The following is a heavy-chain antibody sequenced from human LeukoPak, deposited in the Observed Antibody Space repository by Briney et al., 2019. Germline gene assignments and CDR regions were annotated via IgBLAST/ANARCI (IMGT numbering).Heavy chain of an antibody. D-gene: IGHD2-2*01. V-gene: IGHV3-64D*06. CDR2: ISSNGSST. CDR3: VKGYCSSTSCYVGHFDY. CDR1: GFTFSSYA. J-gene: IGHJ4*02. Sequence: GGSLRLSCSASGFTFSSYAMHWVRQAPGKGLEYVSAISSNGSSTYYADSVKGRFTISRDNSKNTLYLQMSSLRAEDTAVYYCVKGYCSSTSCYVGHFDYWGQGTLVTVSS.